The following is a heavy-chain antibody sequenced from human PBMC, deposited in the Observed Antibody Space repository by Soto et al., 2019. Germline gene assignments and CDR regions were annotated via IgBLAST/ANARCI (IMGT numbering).Heavy chain of an antibody. V-gene: IGHV1-69*06. J-gene: IGHJ4*02. Sequence: SGRVACNAAGGTVSGYAMSWVRQANGQGLEWMGGIIPIFGTANYAQKFQGRVTITADKSTSTAYMELSSLRSEDTAVYYCAKTLYYGDYLAFDYWGQGTLVPVSS. D-gene: IGHD4-17*01. CDR3: AKTLYYGDYLAFDY. CDR2: IIPIFGTA. CDR1: GGTVSGYA.